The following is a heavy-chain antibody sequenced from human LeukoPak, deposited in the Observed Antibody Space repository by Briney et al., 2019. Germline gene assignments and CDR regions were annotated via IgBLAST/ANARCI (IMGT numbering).Heavy chain of an antibody. V-gene: IGHV4-31*03. CDR3: ARARGAVAIDY. Sequence: SQTLSLTCTVSGGSISSGGYYWNWIRQHPGEGLEWIGYVYYNGGTSYSPSLKSRVTISVDTPKNQFSLKLNSLTAADTAVYYCARARGAVAIDYWGQGTLVTVSS. CDR2: VYYNGGT. CDR1: GGSISSGGYY. D-gene: IGHD6-19*01. J-gene: IGHJ4*02.